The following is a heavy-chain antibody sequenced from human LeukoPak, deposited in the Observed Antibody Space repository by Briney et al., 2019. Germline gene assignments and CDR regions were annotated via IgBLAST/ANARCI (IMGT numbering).Heavy chain of an antibody. CDR2: IRYDGSNK. CDR1: GFTFSSYG. D-gene: IGHD2-2*01. CDR3: ANPSKYQLPEPGWFDP. V-gene: IGHV3-30*02. J-gene: IGHJ5*02. Sequence: PGGSLRLSWAASGFTFSSYGMHWVRQAPGKGLEWVAFIRYDGSNKYYADSVKGRFTISRDNSKNALYLQMNSLRAEDTAVYYCANPSKYQLPEPGWFDPWGQGTLVTVSS.